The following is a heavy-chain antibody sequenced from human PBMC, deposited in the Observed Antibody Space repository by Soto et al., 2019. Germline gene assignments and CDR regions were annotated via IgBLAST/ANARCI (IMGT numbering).Heavy chain of an antibody. V-gene: IGHV4-59*08. CDR2: IYYSGST. CDR3: ARTPIGYCSGGTCSNWFDP. Sequence: SETLSLTCTVSGGSISSHHWNWIRQPPGKGLEWIGYIYYSGSTYLRPSLKSRVTMSVDTSRNHFSLKLRSVTAADTAVYYCARTPIGYCSGGTCSNWFDPWGQGTLVTVSS. J-gene: IGHJ5*02. CDR1: GGSISSHH. D-gene: IGHD2-15*01.